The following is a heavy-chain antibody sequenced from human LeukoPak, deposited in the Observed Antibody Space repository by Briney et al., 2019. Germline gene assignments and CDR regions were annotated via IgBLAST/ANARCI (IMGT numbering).Heavy chain of an antibody. J-gene: IGHJ4*02. CDR3: ARHEGLPHQFDY. Sequence: SETLSLTCTVFGGSISDYYWTWIRQPAGKGLEWIGRIQISENNNYNPSLKSRVTLSLDTSKNQFSLKLSSVTAADTAVYYCARHEGLPHQFDYWGQGTLVTVSS. D-gene: IGHD5-12*01. V-gene: IGHV4-4*07. CDR2: IQISENN. CDR1: GGSISDYY.